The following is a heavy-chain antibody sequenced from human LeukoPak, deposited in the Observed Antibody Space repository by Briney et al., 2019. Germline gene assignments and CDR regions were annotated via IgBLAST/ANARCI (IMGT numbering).Heavy chain of an antibody. CDR2: FYKSGNT. D-gene: IGHD3-9*01. V-gene: IGHV4-59*01. CDR3: ARARYVNSFYALDI. J-gene: IGHJ3*02. CDR1: GGSLSSYY. Sequence: PSETLSLTCSVSGGSLSSYYWSWIRLPPGKGLEWIGYFYKSGNTNYSPSLKSRVTIFGNTSKNQFFLKLTSVTAADTAMYDCARARYVNSFYALDIWGQGTLVTVSS.